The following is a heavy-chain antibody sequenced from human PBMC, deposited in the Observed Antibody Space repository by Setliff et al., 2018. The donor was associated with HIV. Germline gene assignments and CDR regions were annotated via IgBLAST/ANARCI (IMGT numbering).Heavy chain of an antibody. CDR1: GYTFTDYY. D-gene: IGHD4-17*01. CDR3: ARELYDYGDFHDAFDI. CDR2: INPNSGGT. V-gene: IGHV1-2*06. J-gene: IGHJ3*02. Sequence: GASVKVSCKASGYTFTDYYMHWVRRAPGQGLEWMGRINPNSGGTNYAQNFQGRVTMTRDTSISTAYMELSRLRSDDTAVYYCARELYDYGDFHDAFDIWGQGTMVTVSS.